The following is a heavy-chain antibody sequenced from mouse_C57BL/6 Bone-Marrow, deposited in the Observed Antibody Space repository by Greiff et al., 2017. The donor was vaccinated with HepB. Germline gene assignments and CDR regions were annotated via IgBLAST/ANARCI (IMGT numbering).Heavy chain of an antibody. CDR1: GYTFTDYN. CDR2: INPNNGGT. V-gene: IGHV1-18*01. J-gene: IGHJ4*01. CDR3: ARSMATTGVYYAMDY. D-gene: IGHD2-2*01. Sequence: EVQLQQSGPELVKPGASVKIPCKASGYTFTDYNMDWVKQSHGKSLEWIGDINPNNGGTIYNQKFKGKATLTVDKSSSTAYMALRSLTSEDTAVYYCARSMATTGVYYAMDYWGQGTSVTVSS.